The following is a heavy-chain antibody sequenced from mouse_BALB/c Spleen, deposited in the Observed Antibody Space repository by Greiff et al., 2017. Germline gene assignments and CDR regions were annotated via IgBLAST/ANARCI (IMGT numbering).Heavy chain of an antibody. Sequence: EVMLVESGGGLVQPGGSRKLSCAASGFTFSSFGMHWVRQAPEKGLEWVAYISSGSSTIYYADTVKGRFTISRDNPKNTLFLQMTSLRSEDTAMYYCARSTIGTTTAWFAYWGQGTLVTVSA. CDR2: ISSGSSTI. D-gene: IGHD2-14*01. V-gene: IGHV5-17*02. CDR1: GFTFSSFG. J-gene: IGHJ3*01. CDR3: ARSTIGTTTAWFAY.